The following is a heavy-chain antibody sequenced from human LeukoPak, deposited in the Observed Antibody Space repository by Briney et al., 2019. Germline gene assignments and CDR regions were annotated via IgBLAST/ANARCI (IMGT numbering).Heavy chain of an antibody. D-gene: IGHD3-10*01. CDR2: INWNGGST. CDR3: ARVNYGSGSYTYYFDY. CDR1: GFTFDDYG. V-gene: IGHV3-20*04. J-gene: IGHJ4*02. Sequence: GGSLRLSCAASGFTFDDYGMSWVRQAPGKGLEWVSGINWNGGSTGYADSVKGRFTISRDNAKNSLYLQMNSLRAEDTASYYCARVNYGSGSYTYYFDYWGQGTLVTVSS.